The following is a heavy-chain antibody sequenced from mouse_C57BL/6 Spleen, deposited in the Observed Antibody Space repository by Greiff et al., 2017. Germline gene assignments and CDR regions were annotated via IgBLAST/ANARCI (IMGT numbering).Heavy chain of an antibody. CDR1: GFTFSSYT. D-gene: IGHD4-1*01. CDR3: ASSGTGWFAY. CDR2: ISGGGGNT. V-gene: IGHV5-9*01. J-gene: IGHJ3*01. Sequence: EVQLVESGGGLVKPGGSLKLSCAASGFTFSSYTMSWVRQTPEKRLEWVATISGGGGNTYYPDSVKGRFTISRDNAKNTLYLQMSSLRSEDTALYYCASSGTGWFAYWGQGTLVTVSA.